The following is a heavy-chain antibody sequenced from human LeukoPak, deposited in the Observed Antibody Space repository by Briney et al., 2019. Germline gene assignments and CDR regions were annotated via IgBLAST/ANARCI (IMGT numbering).Heavy chain of an antibody. D-gene: IGHD5-18*01. Sequence: PSETLSLTCTVSGGSISSYYWSWIRQPPGEGLEWIGYIYYSGSTNYNPSLKSRVTISVDTSKNQFSLKLSSVTAADTAVYYCARVEYSYGYYYYYGMDVWGQGTTVTVSS. CDR1: GGSISSYY. CDR2: IYYSGST. V-gene: IGHV4-59*01. CDR3: ARVEYSYGYYYYYGMDV. J-gene: IGHJ6*02.